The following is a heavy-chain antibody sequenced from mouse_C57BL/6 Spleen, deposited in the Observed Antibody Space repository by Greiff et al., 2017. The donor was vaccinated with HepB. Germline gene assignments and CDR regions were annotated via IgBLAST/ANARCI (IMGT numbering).Heavy chain of an antibody. D-gene: IGHD1-1*01. V-gene: IGHV1-76*01. CDR2: IYPGSGNT. Sequence: QVQLQQSGAELVRPGASVKLSCKASGYTFTDYYINWVKQRPGQGLEWIARIYPGSGNTYYNEKFKGKATLTAEKSSSTAYMQLSSLTSEDSAVYFCARPGSSPYYFDYWGQGTTLTVSS. CDR1: GYTFTDYY. J-gene: IGHJ2*01. CDR3: ARPGSSPYYFDY.